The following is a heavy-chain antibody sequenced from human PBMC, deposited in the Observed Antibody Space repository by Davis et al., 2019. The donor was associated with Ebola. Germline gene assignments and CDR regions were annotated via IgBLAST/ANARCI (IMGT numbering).Heavy chain of an antibody. J-gene: IGHJ6*03. CDR1: GGSISSYY. Sequence: PSETLSLTCTVSGGSISSYYWSWIRQPPGKGLEWIGYIYYSGSTNYNPSLKSRVTISVDTSKNQFSLKLSSVTAADTAVYYCARFAYPYYMDVWGKGTTVTVSS. CDR3: ARFAYPYYMDV. V-gene: IGHV4-59*01. CDR2: IYYSGST.